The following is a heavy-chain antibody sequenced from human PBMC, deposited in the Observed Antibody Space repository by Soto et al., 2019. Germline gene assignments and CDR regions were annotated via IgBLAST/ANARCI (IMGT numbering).Heavy chain of an antibody. J-gene: IGHJ2*01. CDR1: GGTFSSYT. Sequence: QVQLVQSGAEVKKPGSSVKVSCKASGGTFSSYTISWVRQAPGQGLEWMGRIIPILGIANYAQKFQGRVTITADKSTSTAYMELSSLRSEDTAVCYCARGDRVAAGTEYFDLWGRGTLVTVSS. CDR3: ARGDRVAAGTEYFDL. D-gene: IGHD6-13*01. V-gene: IGHV1-69*02. CDR2: IIPILGIA.